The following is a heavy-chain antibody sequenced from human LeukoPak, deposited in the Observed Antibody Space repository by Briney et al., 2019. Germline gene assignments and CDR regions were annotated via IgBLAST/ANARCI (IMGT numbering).Heavy chain of an antibody. Sequence: SETLSLTCAVSGGSIISSNWWTWVRQPPGKGLEWIGYIYYSGSTNYNPSLKSRVTISVDTSKNQFSLKLSSVTAADTAVYYCARDLLGVGAFDPWGQGTLVTVSS. J-gene: IGHJ5*02. D-gene: IGHD3-16*01. CDR2: IYYSGST. CDR1: GGSIISSNW. CDR3: ARDLLGVGAFDP. V-gene: IGHV4-4*02.